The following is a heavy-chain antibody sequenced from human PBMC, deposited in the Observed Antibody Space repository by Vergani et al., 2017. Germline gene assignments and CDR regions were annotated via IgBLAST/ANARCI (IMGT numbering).Heavy chain of an antibody. J-gene: IGHJ5*02. CDR3: ARDWLVVVPAAMGGWFDP. CDR1: GYTFTSYG. V-gene: IGHV1-18*01. Sequence: QVQLVQSGAEVKKPGASVKVSCKASGYTFTSYGISWVRQAPGQRLEWMGWISAYNGNTNYAQKLQGRVTMTTDTSTSTAYMELRSLRSDDTAVYYCARDWLVVVPAAMGGWFDPWGQGTLVTVSS. D-gene: IGHD2-2*01. CDR2: ISAYNGNT.